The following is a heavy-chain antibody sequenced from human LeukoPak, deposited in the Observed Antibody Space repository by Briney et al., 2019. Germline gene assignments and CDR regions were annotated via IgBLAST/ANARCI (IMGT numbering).Heavy chain of an antibody. Sequence: PSETLSLTCTVSGGSISSGDYYWSWIRQPPGKGLEWIGYIYHSGSTYYNPSLKSRVTISVDRSKNQFSLKLSSVTAADTAVYYCARGSGSFDYWGQGTLVTVSS. D-gene: IGHD2-15*01. J-gene: IGHJ4*02. CDR2: IYHSGST. CDR3: ARGSGSFDY. V-gene: IGHV4-30-4*01. CDR1: GGSISSGDYY.